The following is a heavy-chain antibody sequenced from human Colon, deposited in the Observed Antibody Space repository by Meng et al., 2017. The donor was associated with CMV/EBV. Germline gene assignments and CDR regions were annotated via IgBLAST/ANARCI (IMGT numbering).Heavy chain of an antibody. D-gene: IGHD6-19*01. CDR1: GGSISTYY. CDR3: ARSATTVAGQPFDI. Sequence: SETLSLTCNVSGGSISTYYWTWIRQPPGKGLEWIGNIYYTGSAKYNPSLKSRLTISVDTSKNRFSLKLNSLTAADTAVYYCARSATTVAGQPFDIWGQGTVVTVSS. CDR2: IYYTGSA. V-gene: IGHV4-59*12. J-gene: IGHJ3*02.